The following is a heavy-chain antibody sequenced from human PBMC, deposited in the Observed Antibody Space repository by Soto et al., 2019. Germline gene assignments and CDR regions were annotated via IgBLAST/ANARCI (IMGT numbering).Heavy chain of an antibody. J-gene: IGHJ4*02. CDR3: ATLSSAGDYYFDY. D-gene: IGHD3-16*01. Sequence: ASVKVSCKASGYTFTSYAMHWVRQAPGQRLEWMGWINAGNGNTKYSQKFQGRVTITRDTSASTAYMELSSLRSEDTAVYYCATLSSAGDYYFDYWGQGTLVTVSS. V-gene: IGHV1-3*01. CDR1: GYTFTSYA. CDR2: INAGNGNT.